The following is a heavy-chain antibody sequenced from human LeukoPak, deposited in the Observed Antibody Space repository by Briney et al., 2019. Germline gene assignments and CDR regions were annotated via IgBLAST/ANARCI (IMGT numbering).Heavy chain of an antibody. V-gene: IGHV4-4*07. D-gene: IGHD3-10*01. Sequence: PSETLSLTCTDSGGSISSYYWSWIRQPAGKGLEWIGRISTSGRTNYNPSLKSRVTMSVDTSKNQFSLKLSSVTAADTAVYYWAITMVRGVTDYWGQGTLVTVSS. CDR3: AITMVRGVTDY. CDR2: ISTSGRT. CDR1: GGSISSYY. J-gene: IGHJ4*02.